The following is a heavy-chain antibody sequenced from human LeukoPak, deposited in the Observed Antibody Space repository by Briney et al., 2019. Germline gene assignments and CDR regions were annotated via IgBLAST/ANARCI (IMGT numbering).Heavy chain of an antibody. D-gene: IGHD6-13*01. Sequence: SSVKVSCKASGYSFIYYAIHWVRQAPAQRLAGMGWINADNGNTKYAQEFQGRLTITRDTSASTAYMELSSLRCEDMAVYGCARSPYSSGWYGYYDYWGQGTLVTVSS. J-gene: IGHJ4*02. CDR1: GYSFIYYA. CDR2: INADNGNT. CDR3: ARSPYSSGWYGYYDY. V-gene: IGHV1-3*03.